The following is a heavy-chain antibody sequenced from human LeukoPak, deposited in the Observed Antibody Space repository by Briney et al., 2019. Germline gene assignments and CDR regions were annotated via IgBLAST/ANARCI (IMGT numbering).Heavy chain of an antibody. D-gene: IGHD1-26*01. J-gene: IGHJ4*02. CDR2: ISYDGTDK. V-gene: IGHV3-30*04. CDR1: GFTFTTFP. CDR3: MGSSVSVDY. Sequence: GGSLRLSCAASGFTFTTFPMHWVRQPPGKGLEWVAVISYDGTDKYYADSVKGRFTISRDNSKSTLYLQMDSLRAEDTAVYYCMGSSVSVDYWGQGTLVTVSS.